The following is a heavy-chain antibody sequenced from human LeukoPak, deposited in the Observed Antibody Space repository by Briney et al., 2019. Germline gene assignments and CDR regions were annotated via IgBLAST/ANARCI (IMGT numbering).Heavy chain of an antibody. D-gene: IGHD1-26*01. J-gene: IGHJ3*01. CDR2: IKQDGSEK. CDR1: GFTFSSYW. Sequence: GGSLRLSCAASGFTFSSYWVSWVRQAPGKGLEWVANIKQDGSEKYYVDSVKGRFTISGDNAKKSLYLEMNSLRAEDTALYYCARDGSYIGLDVWGQGTMVTVSS. CDR3: ARDGSYIGLDV. V-gene: IGHV3-7*03.